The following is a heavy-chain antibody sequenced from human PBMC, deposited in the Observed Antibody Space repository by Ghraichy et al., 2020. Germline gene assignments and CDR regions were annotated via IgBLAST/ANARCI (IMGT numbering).Heavy chain of an antibody. CDR1: GLIFSTYW. V-gene: IGHV3-7*03. D-gene: IGHD3-10*01. Sequence: GGSLRLSCAASGLIFSTYWMTWVRQAPGKGLEWVANINQDGREKYYVASAKGRFTISRDNAKNSLYLQMNGLRAEDTAVYYCSSGDTFDIWGQGTMVAVSS. CDR2: INQDGREK. CDR3: SSGDTFDI. J-gene: IGHJ3*02.